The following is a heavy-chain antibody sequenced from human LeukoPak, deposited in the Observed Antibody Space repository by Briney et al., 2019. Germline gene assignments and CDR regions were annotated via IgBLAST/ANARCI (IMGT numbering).Heavy chain of an antibody. J-gene: IGHJ4*02. CDR1: GFTLSNYN. CDR3: AKXVTASSSWYGIEY. V-gene: IGHV3-23*01. Sequence: PGGSLRLSCAASGFTLSNYNMTWVRQAPGKGLEWVSAISGSGGSTYYADSVKGRFTISRDNSKNTLYLQMNSLRVDDTAVYYCAKXVTASSSWYGIEYWGQGTLVTVSS. CDR2: ISGSGGST. D-gene: IGHD6-13*01.